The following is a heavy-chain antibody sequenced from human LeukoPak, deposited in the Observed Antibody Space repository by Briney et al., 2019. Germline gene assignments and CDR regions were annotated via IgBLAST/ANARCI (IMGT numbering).Heavy chain of an antibody. CDR3: AKDRGSRYFDWARDY. CDR1: GFTFSSLA. Sequence: GGSLRPSCAASGFTFSSLAMTWVRQAPGKGLEWVSTISGSGGSTYYADSVKGRFTISRDNSKNTLYLQMNSLRAEDTAVYYCAKDRGSRYFDWARDYWGQGTLVTVSS. V-gene: IGHV3-23*01. D-gene: IGHD3-9*01. CDR2: ISGSGGST. J-gene: IGHJ4*02.